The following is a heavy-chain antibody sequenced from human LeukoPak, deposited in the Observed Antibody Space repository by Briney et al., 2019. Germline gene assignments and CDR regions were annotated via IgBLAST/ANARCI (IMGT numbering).Heavy chain of an antibody. CDR1: GFTFTGSD. CDR3: TDYDYDS. D-gene: IGHD5-12*01. J-gene: IGHJ5*01. Sequence: GGSLRLSCAASGFTFTGSDMHWARQASGKGLEWVGRIRSKANNYATAYAASVKGRFTISRGDSKNTAYLQMNSLKTEDTAVYYCTDYDYDSWGQGTLVTVSS. V-gene: IGHV3-73*01. CDR2: IRSKANNYAT.